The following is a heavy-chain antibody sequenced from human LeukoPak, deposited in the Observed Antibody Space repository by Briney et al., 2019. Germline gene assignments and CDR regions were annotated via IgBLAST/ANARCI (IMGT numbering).Heavy chain of an antibody. V-gene: IGHV3-74*01. CDR1: GFTFSSYW. D-gene: IGHD3-10*01. J-gene: IGHJ3*02. Sequence: PGGSLRLSCAASGFTFSSYWMYWVRQAPGKGLVWVSRINSDGSSTSCADSVKGRFTISRDNSKNTLYLQMNSLRAEDTAVYYCAKVRATYYYGSGSYNAFDIWGQGTMVTVSS. CDR2: INSDGSST. CDR3: AKVRATYYYGSGSYNAFDI.